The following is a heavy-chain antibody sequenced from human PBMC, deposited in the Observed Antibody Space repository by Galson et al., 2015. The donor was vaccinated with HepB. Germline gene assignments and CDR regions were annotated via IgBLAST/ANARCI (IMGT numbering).Heavy chain of an antibody. Sequence: SVKVSCKASGYTFTSYYMHWVRQAPGQGLEWMGIINPSGGSTSYAQKFQGRVTMTRDTSTSTVYMELSSLRSEDTAVYYCARRKRAAAGTYYMDVWGKGTTVTVSS. CDR3: ARRKRAAAGTYYMDV. D-gene: IGHD6-13*01. J-gene: IGHJ6*03. V-gene: IGHV1-46*01. CDR2: INPSGGST. CDR1: GYTFTSYY.